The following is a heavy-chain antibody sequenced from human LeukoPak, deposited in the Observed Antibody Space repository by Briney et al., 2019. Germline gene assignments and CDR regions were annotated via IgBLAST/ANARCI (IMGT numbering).Heavy chain of an antibody. CDR2: IKSKTDGGTT. J-gene: IGHJ3*02. Sequence: GGSLRLSCAASGFTFSNALMNWVRQAPGKGLEWVGRIKSKTDGGTTDYAAPVKGRFTISRDDSKNTLYLQMNSLKTEDTAVNYCITYYYGSDYAFDIWGQGTMVTVSS. CDR1: GFTFSNAL. D-gene: IGHD3-10*01. V-gene: IGHV3-15*01. CDR3: ITYYYGSDYAFDI.